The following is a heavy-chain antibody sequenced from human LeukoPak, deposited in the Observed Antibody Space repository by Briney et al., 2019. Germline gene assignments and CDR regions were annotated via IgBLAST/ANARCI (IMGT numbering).Heavy chain of an antibody. J-gene: IGHJ4*02. CDR2: IYYRGNT. CDR1: GDSISSTTYY. CDR3: ARLYSGTRPPDY. Sequence: PSETLSLTCTVSGDSISSTTYYWGFIRQPPGKGLEWIGRIYYRGNTYYNPSLKSRVTISVDTSNNQFSLKLSSVTAADTAVYYCARLYSGTRPPDYWGQGTLVTVSS. V-gene: IGHV4-39*01. D-gene: IGHD6-6*01.